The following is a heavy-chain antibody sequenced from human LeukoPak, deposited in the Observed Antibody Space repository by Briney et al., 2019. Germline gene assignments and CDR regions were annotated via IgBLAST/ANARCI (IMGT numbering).Heavy chain of an antibody. CDR2: INHSGST. Sequence: PSETLSLTCAVYGGSFSGYYWSWIRQPPGKGLGWIGEINHSGSTNYNPSLKSRVTISVDTSKNQFSLKLSSVTAADTAVYYCARYYAPRRYNWFDPWGQGTLVTVSS. D-gene: IGHD3-16*01. J-gene: IGHJ5*02. V-gene: IGHV4-34*01. CDR1: GGSFSGYY. CDR3: ARYYAPRRYNWFDP.